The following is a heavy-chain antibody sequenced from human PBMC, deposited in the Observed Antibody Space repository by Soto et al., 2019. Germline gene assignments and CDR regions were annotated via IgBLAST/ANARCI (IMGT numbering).Heavy chain of an antibody. CDR2: IYYSGST. V-gene: IGHV4-39*07. D-gene: IGHD3-9*01. CDR3: ARGRNILTGYYRAAAGSAYNWFDP. J-gene: IGHJ5*02. CDR1: GGSITISTYY. Sequence: PSETLSLTCTVSGGSITISTYYWGWIRQPPGKGPEWIGSIYYSGSTNYNPSLKSRVTISVDTSKNQFSLKLSSVTAADTAVYYCARGRNILTGYYRAAAGSAYNWFDPWGQGTLVTVSS.